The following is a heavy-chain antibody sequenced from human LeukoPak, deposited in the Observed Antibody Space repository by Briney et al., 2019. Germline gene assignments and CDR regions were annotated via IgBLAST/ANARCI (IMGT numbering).Heavy chain of an antibody. D-gene: IGHD3-3*01. CDR1: GFTVSSNY. J-gene: IGHJ4*02. Sequence: PGGSLRLSCAASGFTVSSNYMSWVRQAPGKGLEWVSVIYSGGSTYYADSVKGRFTISRDNSKNTLYLQMNSLRAEDTAVYYCTSGVVIIGRPEDYWGQGTLVTVSS. CDR3: TSGVVIIGRPEDY. V-gene: IGHV3-53*01. CDR2: IYSGGST.